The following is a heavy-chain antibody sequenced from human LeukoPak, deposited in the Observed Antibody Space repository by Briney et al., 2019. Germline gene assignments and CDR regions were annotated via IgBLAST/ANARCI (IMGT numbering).Heavy chain of an antibody. J-gene: IGHJ4*02. CDR3: ARLNPLGGGSCYDY. D-gene: IGHD2-15*01. CDR1: GFTFSSYS. CDR2: ISSSSSYI. V-gene: IGHV3-21*01. Sequence: GGSLRLSCAASGFTFSSYSMNWVRQDPGKGLEWVSSISSSSSYIYYADSVKGRFTISRDNAKNSLYLQMNSLRAEDTAVYYCARLNPLGGGSCYDYWGQGTLVTVSS.